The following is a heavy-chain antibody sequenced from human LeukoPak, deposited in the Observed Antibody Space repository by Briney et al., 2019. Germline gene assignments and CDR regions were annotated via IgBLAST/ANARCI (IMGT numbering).Heavy chain of an antibody. V-gene: IGHV3-30*02. J-gene: IGHJ4*02. D-gene: IGHD3-10*01. CDR2: IRYDGTKQ. CDR3: AKSYYGSDSYYPVGDC. CDR1: GFSFSGYW. Sequence: GGSLRLSCVASGFSFSGYWMTWVRQAPGKGLEWVAFIRYDGTKQYYANSVKGRFTISRDNSKNTLYLQMDSLRAEDTAVYYCAKSYYGSDSYYPVGDCWGQGTLVTVSS.